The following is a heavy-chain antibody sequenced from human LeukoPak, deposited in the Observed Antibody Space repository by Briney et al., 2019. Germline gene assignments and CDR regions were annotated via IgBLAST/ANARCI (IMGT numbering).Heavy chain of an antibody. J-gene: IGHJ3*02. D-gene: IGHD5-12*01. CDR3: ARRLDIVVSIAFDI. Sequence: GASVKVSCKASGYTFTSYAMHWVRQAPGQRLEWMGWINAGNGNTKYSQEFQGRVTMTTDTSTRTAYMELRSLRSDDTAVYYCARRLDIVVSIAFDIWGQGTMVTVSS. CDR2: INAGNGNT. CDR1: GYTFTSYA. V-gene: IGHV1-3*01.